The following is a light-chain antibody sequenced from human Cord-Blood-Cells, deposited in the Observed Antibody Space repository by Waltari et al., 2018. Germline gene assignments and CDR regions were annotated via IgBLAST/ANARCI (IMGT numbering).Light chain of an antibody. CDR1: SSNIGAGYD. J-gene: IGLJ1*01. Sequence: QSVLTQPPSVSGAPGQRVTISCTGSSSNIGAGYDVHWYQQLPGTAPKLLIYGNSKRPSGAPDRVSGSKSGTSASLAITGLQAEDEADYYCQSYDSSLSGYVFGTGTKVTVL. CDR3: QSYDSSLSGYV. CDR2: GNS. V-gene: IGLV1-40*01.